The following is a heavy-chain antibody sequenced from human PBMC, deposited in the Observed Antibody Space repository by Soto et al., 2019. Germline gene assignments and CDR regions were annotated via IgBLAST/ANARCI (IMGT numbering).Heavy chain of an antibody. J-gene: IGHJ6*03. D-gene: IGHD6-13*01. CDR2: FDPEDGET. CDR1: GYTLTELS. V-gene: IGHV1-24*01. CDR3: ALGKQQLAQKYHYYYYMDV. Sequence: ASVKVSCKVSGYTLTELSMHWVRQAPGKGLEWMGGFDPEDGETIYAQKFQGRVTMTEDTSTDTAYMELSSLRSEDTAVYYFALGKQQLAQKYHYYYYMDVWGKGTTVTVSS.